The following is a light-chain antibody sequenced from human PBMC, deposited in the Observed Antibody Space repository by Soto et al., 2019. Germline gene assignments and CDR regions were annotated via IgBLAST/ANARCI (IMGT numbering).Light chain of an antibody. CDR2: DAS. V-gene: IGKV1-5*01. Sequence: DIQMTQSPSTLSASVGDRVTITCRASQSISHWLVWYQQKPGKAPNLLIFDASNLHSGVPSRFSGSGSGTEFALTISRLQPDDSATYFCLQYNSYPTFGQGTKVTIK. CDR3: LQYNSYPT. J-gene: IGKJ1*01. CDR1: QSISHW.